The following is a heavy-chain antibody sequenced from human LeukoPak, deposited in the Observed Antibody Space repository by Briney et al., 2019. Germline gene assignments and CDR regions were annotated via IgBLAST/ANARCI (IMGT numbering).Heavy chain of an antibody. CDR1: DDSFSSHY. CDR2: ISYIGST. CDR3: ARDLVTVTKGFDI. J-gene: IGHJ3*02. D-gene: IGHD4-17*01. V-gene: IGHV4-59*11. Sequence: SETLSLTCAVSDDSFSSHYWTWIRQPPGKGLEWIGYISYIGSTNYNPSLKSRVTISIDTSRNQFTLRLSSVAAADTAVYYCARDLVTVTKGFDIWGQGTMVSVSS.